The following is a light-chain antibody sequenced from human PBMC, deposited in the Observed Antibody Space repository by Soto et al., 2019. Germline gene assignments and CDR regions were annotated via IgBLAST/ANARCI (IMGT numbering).Light chain of an antibody. CDR2: GAS. Sequence: TQSPATLSVSPGERATLSCRASQSVDNDLAWYQQKPGQAPRLLIYGASTRATDMSGTFSGRGSGTEFTLTISNVRPEDFAVYYCQQYRSWPRTFGQGTKVDI. CDR1: QSVDND. J-gene: IGKJ1*01. V-gene: IGKV3-15*01. CDR3: QQYRSWPRT.